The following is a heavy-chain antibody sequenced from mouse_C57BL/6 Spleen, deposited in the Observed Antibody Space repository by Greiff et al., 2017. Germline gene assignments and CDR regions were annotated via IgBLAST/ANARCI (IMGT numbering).Heavy chain of an antibody. CDR3: AGGVYYDYAMDY. CDR1: GYAFSSSW. V-gene: IGHV1-82*01. D-gene: IGHD2-1*01. Sequence: QVQLKESGPELVKPGASVKISCKASGYAFSSSWMNWVKQRPGKGLEWLGRIYPGDGDTNYNGKFKGKATLTADKSSSTAYMQLSSLTSEDSAVYFCAGGVYYDYAMDYWGQGTSVTVSS. CDR2: IYPGDGDT. J-gene: IGHJ4*01.